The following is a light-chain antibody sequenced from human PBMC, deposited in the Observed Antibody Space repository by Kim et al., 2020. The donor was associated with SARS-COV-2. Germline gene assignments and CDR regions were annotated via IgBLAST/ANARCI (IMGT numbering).Light chain of an antibody. CDR3: CSYAGSYTLEV. V-gene: IGLV2-11*01. J-gene: IGLJ2*01. CDR2: DVS. CDR1: SSDVGGYNY. Sequence: QSVTISCPGTSSDVGGYNYVSWYQQHPGKAPKLMIYDVSKRPSGVPDRFSGSKSGNTASLTISGLQAEDEADYYCCSYAGSYTLEVFGGGTQLTVL.